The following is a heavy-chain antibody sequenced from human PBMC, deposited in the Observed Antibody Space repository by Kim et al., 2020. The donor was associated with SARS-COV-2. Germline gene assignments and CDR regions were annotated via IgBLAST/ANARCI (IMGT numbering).Heavy chain of an antibody. CDR1: GFTFSSYW. D-gene: IGHD3-22*01. V-gene: IGHV3-7*01. CDR2: IKQDGSEK. Sequence: GGSLRLSCAASGFTFSSYWMSWVRQAPGKGLEWVANIKQDGSEKYYLDSVKGRFTISIDNAKTSLYLQMNSLRAEDTAVYYCAQTKIDYYESSGYFGYWGQGTMVTVSS. J-gene: IGHJ4*02. CDR3: AQTKIDYYESSGYFGY.